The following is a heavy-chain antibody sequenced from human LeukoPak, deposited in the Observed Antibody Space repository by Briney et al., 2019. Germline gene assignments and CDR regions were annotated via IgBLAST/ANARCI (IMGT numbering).Heavy chain of an antibody. Sequence: PGGSLRLSRAASGCFFSNYAMHWVRQAPGKGLEYVSAISSNGGSTYYANSVKGRFTISRDNSKNTLYLQMGSLRAEDMAVYYCARGDRGSCWGQGSLGSVSS. CDR3: ARGDRGSC. D-gene: IGHD1-26*01. CDR2: ISSNGGST. V-gene: IGHV3-64*01. J-gene: IGHJ1*01. CDR1: GCFFSNYA.